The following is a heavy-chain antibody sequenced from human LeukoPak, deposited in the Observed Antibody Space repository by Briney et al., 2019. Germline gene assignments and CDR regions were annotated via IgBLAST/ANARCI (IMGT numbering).Heavy chain of an antibody. CDR2: MNPNSGNT. J-gene: IGHJ4*02. Sequence: ASVKVSCKASGYTFTSYDINWVRQATGQGLEWMGWMNPNSGNTGYAQKFQGRVTITRNTSISTAYMELSSLRSEDTAVYYCARGPRAPLYDFWSGYYFGTYPLPFDYWGQGTLVTVSS. V-gene: IGHV1-8*03. CDR1: GYTFTSYD. D-gene: IGHD3-3*01. CDR3: ARGPRAPLYDFWSGYYFGTYPLPFDY.